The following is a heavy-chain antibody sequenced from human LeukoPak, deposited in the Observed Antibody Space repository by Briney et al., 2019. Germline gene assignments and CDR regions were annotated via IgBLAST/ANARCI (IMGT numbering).Heavy chain of an antibody. J-gene: IGHJ6*03. D-gene: IGHD3-10*01. CDR3: ARAYGSGSYLYYMDV. Sequence: PGGSLRLSCAASGFTFSSYSMNWVRQAPGKGLEWVSSISSSSSYIYYADSVKGRFTISRDNAKNSLYLQMNSLRAEDTALYHCARAYGSGSYLYYMDVWGKGTTVTISS. CDR1: GFTFSSYS. V-gene: IGHV3-21*04. CDR2: ISSSSSYI.